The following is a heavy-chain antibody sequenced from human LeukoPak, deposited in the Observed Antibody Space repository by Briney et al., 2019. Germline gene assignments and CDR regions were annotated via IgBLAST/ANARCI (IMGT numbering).Heavy chain of an antibody. CDR2: IYSGGST. CDR3: ARRAYIAAAGTYYYYMDV. Sequence: GGSLRLSCAASGFTVSSNYMSWVRQAPGKGLEWVSVIYSGGSTYYADSVKGRFTTSRDNSKNTLYLQMNSLRAEDTAVYYCARRAYIAAAGTYYYYMDVWGKGTTVTVSS. D-gene: IGHD6-13*01. J-gene: IGHJ6*03. CDR1: GFTVSSNY. V-gene: IGHV3-53*01.